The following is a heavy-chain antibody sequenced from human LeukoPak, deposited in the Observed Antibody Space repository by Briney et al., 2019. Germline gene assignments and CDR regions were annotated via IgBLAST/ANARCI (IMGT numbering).Heavy chain of an antibody. V-gene: IGHV1-69*04. J-gene: IGHJ4*02. CDR3: ARDHCSPGTCLGGH. CDR2: IIPSLDIS. Sequence: ASVKVSCKASGDTFITYTFSWVRQAPGQGLEWMGRIIPSLDISNYAQKFQGRVTLSADKATTTTYMELTGLRSEDTAIYYCARDHCSPGTCLGGHWGQGTLVTVSS. CDR1: GDTFITYT. D-gene: IGHD2-15*01.